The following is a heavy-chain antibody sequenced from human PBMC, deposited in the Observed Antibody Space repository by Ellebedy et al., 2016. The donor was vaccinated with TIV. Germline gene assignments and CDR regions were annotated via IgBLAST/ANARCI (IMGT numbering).Heavy chain of an antibody. CDR1: GFSFSSYI. CDR3: AKDLGFAMDV. V-gene: IGHV3-30*02. J-gene: IGHJ6*02. CDR2: AHNDETYK. Sequence: PGGSLRLSCATSGFSFSSYIIHWVRQAPGKGLEWVAIAHNDETYKFYADSVKGRFTVSRDNSGNTAYLHMSSLRVEDTAVYYCAKDLGFAMDVWGQGTTVTVSS. D-gene: IGHD7-27*01.